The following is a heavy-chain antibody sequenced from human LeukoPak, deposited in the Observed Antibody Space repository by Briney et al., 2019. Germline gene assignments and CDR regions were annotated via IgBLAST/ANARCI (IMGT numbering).Heavy chain of an antibody. D-gene: IGHD6-19*01. J-gene: IGHJ4*02. V-gene: IGHV1-2*02. Sequence: GPVKVSCKASGYTFTSYDINWVRQATGQGLEWMGWMNPNSGGTNYAQKFQGRVTMTRDTSISTAYMELSRLRSDDTAVYYCARASHSSGFRRIDYWGQGTLVTVSS. CDR2: MNPNSGGT. CDR3: ARASHSSGFRRIDY. CDR1: GYTFTSYD.